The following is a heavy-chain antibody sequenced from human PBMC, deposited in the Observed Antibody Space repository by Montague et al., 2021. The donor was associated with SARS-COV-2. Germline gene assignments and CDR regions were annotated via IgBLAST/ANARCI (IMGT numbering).Heavy chain of an antibody. D-gene: IGHD3-16*01. J-gene: IGHJ5*02. CDR2: IFHSGTT. V-gene: IGHV4-4*02. Sequence: SETLSLTCTVSGGSISSDNWWTWVRQPPGKGLEWIGDIFHSGTTNYNPSLKSRLTISVDKSKNQISLKLISVTAADTAMYYCALPLGGARFDPWGQGTLVTVSS. CDR1: GGSISSDNW. CDR3: ALPLGGARFDP.